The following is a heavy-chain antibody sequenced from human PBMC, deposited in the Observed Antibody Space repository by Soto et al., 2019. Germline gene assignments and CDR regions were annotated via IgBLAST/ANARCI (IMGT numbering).Heavy chain of an antibody. V-gene: IGHV4-61*01. Sequence: QVQLQESGPGLVKPSETLSLTCTVSGGSVSSGSYYWSWIRQPPGKGLEWIGYIYYSGSTNYNPSLKSRVTLSVDTSKNQFSLKLSSVTAADTAVYYCARAPQLEQWLVGWFDPWGQGTLVTVSS. CDR1: GGSVSSGSYY. CDR2: IYYSGST. D-gene: IGHD6-19*01. J-gene: IGHJ5*02. CDR3: ARAPQLEQWLVGWFDP.